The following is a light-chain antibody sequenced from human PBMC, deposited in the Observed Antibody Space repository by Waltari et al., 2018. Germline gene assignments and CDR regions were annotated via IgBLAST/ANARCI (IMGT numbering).Light chain of an antibody. CDR3: AAWDDSLSGQVL. Sequence: QSVLTQPPSASGTPGQRVTISCSGSNSNIGKNFVYWYQQLAGTAPKLLIYRDDQRPPGVPDRFSGSKSGASASLAISGLRSKDEADYYCAAWDDSLSGQVLFGGGTKLTVL. J-gene: IGLJ3*02. CDR1: NSNIGKNF. CDR2: RDD. V-gene: IGLV1-47*01.